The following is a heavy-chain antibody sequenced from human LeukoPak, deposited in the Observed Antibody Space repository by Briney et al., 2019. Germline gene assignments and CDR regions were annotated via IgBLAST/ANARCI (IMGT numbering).Heavy chain of an antibody. Sequence: GGSLRLSCAASGFTFSSYWMSWVRQAPGKGLEWEANIKQDGREKYYVDSVKGRFTISRDNAKNSLYLQMNSLRAEDTAVYYCARVSSYYDSSGYYYVGGDYFDYWGQGTLVTVSS. CDR2: IKQDGREK. V-gene: IGHV3-7*01. CDR3: ARVSSYYDSSGYYYVGGDYFDY. D-gene: IGHD3-22*01. CDR1: GFTFSSYW. J-gene: IGHJ4*02.